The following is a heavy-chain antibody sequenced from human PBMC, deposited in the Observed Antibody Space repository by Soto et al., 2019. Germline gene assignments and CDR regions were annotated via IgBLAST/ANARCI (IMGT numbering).Heavy chain of an antibody. CDR1: GGSFSGYY. D-gene: IGHD2-21*01. CDR2: INHSGST. CDR3: ARQAGRLLLNRRYFDL. J-gene: IGHJ2*01. Sequence: SETLSLTCAVYGGSFSGYYWSWIRQPPGKGLEWIGEINHSGSTNYNPSLKSRVTISVDTSKNQFSLKLSSVTAADTAVYYCARQAGRLLLNRRYFDLWGRGTLVTVYS. V-gene: IGHV4-34*01.